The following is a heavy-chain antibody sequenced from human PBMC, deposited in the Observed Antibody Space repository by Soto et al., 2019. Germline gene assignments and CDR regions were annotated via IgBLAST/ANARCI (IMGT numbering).Heavy chain of an antibody. CDR3: ARDGVRAAAGTSQDAFDI. Sequence: PSETLSLTCTVSGGSISSYYWSWIRQPPGKGLEWIGYIYYSGSTNYNPSLKSRVTISVDTSKNQFSLKLSSVTAADTAVYYCARDGVRAAAGTSQDAFDIWGQGTMVTVSS. CDR2: IYYSGST. CDR1: GGSISSYY. D-gene: IGHD6-13*01. V-gene: IGHV4-59*01. J-gene: IGHJ3*02.